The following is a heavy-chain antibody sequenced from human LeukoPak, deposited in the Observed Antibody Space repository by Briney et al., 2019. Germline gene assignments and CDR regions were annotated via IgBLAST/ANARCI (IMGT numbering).Heavy chain of an antibody. J-gene: IGHJ5*02. CDR1: GYTFTSYG. V-gene: IGHV1-18*01. CDR3: ARDPSYDSSGYPNWFDP. D-gene: IGHD3-22*01. CDR2: ISAYNGNT. Sequence: ASVKVSCKASGYTFTSYGITWVRLAPGQGLEWMGWISAYNGNTNYAQMFQGRVIMTTDTSTNTAYMELRSLRADDTTMYYCARDPSYDSSGYPNWFDPWGQGTLVTVSS.